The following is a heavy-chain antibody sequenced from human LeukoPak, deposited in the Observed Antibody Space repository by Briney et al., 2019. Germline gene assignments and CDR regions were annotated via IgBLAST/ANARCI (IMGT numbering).Heavy chain of an antibody. CDR1: GLTFSSYW. Sequence: PGGSLRLSCAASGLTFSSYWMSWVRQAPGKGLEWVANIKQDGSEKYYVDSVKGRFTISRDNAKNSLYLQMNSLRAEDTAVYYCAREVGDGMDVWGQGTTVTVSS. CDR2: IKQDGSEK. J-gene: IGHJ6*02. V-gene: IGHV3-7*01. D-gene: IGHD2-15*01. CDR3: AREVGDGMDV.